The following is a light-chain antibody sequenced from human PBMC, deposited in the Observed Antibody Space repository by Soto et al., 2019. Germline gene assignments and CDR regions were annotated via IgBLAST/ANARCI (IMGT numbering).Light chain of an antibody. Sequence: EIVMTQSPATLSVSPGERATLSCRASQSVSTKLAWYQQKPGQGPRLLIYGASTRATGIPARFSGGGSGTEFTLTITSLQSEDFALYYCQHYSTGLWTFGQGTKVEIK. V-gene: IGKV3-15*01. CDR1: QSVSTK. CDR2: GAS. CDR3: QHYSTGLWT. J-gene: IGKJ1*01.